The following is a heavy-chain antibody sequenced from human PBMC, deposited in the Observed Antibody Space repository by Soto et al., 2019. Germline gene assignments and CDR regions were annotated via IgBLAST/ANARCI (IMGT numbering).Heavy chain of an antibody. CDR1: GYSFTSYW. CDR3: ARPGMEYVIFTWRGANYYYGMDF. V-gene: IGHV5-10-1*01. CDR2: IDPSDSYT. D-gene: IGHD2-8*01. Sequence: GESLKISCKGSGYSFTSYWISWVRQMPGKGLEWMGRIDPSDSYTNYSPSFQGHVTISADKSISTAYLQWSSLKASDTAMYYCARPGMEYVIFTWRGANYYYGMDFWGQGTTVTVSS. J-gene: IGHJ6*02.